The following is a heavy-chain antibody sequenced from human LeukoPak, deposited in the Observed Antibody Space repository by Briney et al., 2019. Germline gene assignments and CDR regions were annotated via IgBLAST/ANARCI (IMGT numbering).Heavy chain of an antibody. CDR3: ARDITGTTDF. CDR1: GYTFTSYY. D-gene: IGHD1-20*01. Sequence: ASVKVSCKASGYTFTSYYMHWVRQAPGQGLEWMGIINPSGGSTSYAQKLQGRVTMTTDTSTSTAYMELRSLRSDDTAVYYCARDITGTTDFWGQGTLVTVSS. J-gene: IGHJ4*02. CDR2: INPSGGST. V-gene: IGHV1-46*01.